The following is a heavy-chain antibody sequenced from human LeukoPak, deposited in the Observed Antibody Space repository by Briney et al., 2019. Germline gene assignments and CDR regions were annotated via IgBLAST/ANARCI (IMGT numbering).Heavy chain of an antibody. CDR2: INHSGST. CDR3: AREGDYYDSSGYFLY. V-gene: IGHV4-34*01. J-gene: IGHJ4*02. D-gene: IGHD3-22*01. Sequence: SETLSLTCAVYGGSFSGYYRSWIRQPPGKGLEWIGEINHSGSTNYNPSLKSRVTISVDTSKNQFSLKLSSVTAADTAVYYCAREGDYYDSSGYFLYWGQGTLVTVSS. CDR1: GGSFSGYY.